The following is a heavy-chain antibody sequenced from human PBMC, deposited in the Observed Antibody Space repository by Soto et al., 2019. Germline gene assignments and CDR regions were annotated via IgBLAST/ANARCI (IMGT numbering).Heavy chain of an antibody. V-gene: IGHV3-23*01. Sequence: EVQLLDSGGGLVQPGGSLRLSCAASGFTFSNYAMTWVRQGPGKGLGWVSGISGSGGRSYYADSVKGRFTISRDNSKRTLYLQMNSLRAEDTAVYYCAKAYFVWSSEQPYYFDYWGQGTLVTVSS. CDR3: AKAYFVWSSEQPYYFDY. D-gene: IGHD3-16*01. J-gene: IGHJ4*02. CDR2: ISGSGGRS. CDR1: GFTFSNYA.